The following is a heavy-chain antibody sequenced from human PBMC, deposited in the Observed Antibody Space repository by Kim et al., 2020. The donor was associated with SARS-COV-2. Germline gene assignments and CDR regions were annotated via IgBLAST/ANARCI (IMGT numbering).Heavy chain of an antibody. CDR1: GFTFSSYA. V-gene: IGHV3-30-3*01. CDR2: IPYDGSNK. Sequence: GGSLRLSCAASGFTFSSYAMHWVRQAPGKGLEWVAVIPYDGSNKYYADSVKGRFTISRDNSKNTLYLQMNSLRAEDTAVYYCARDRVAAGHYYYYGMDVWGQGTTVTLSS. J-gene: IGHJ6*02. CDR3: ARDRVAAGHYYYYGMDV. D-gene: IGHD2-15*01.